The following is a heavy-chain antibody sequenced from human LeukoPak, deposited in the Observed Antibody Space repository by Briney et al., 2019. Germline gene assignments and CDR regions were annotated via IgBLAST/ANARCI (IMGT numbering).Heavy chain of an antibody. CDR2: IIPIFGTA. CDR3: AIPDFWSGFDP. Sequence: GASVKVSCKASGGTFSSYAISWVRQAPGQGLEWMGGIIPIFGTANYAQKFQGRVTITADESTSIAYMELSSLRSEDTAVYYCAIPDFWSGFDPWGQGTLVTVSS. V-gene: IGHV1-69*13. D-gene: IGHD3-3*01. J-gene: IGHJ5*02. CDR1: GGTFSSYA.